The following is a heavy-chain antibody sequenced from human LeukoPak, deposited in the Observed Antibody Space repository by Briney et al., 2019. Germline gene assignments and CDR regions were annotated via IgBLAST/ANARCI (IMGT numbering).Heavy chain of an antibody. CDR2: INPNSGGT. J-gene: IGHJ4*02. CDR1: GYTFTGYY. D-gene: IGHD3-10*01. CDR3: ARPGRVRGVIMDY. Sequence: GASVKVSCKASGYTFTGYYMHWVRQAPGQGLEWMGWINPNSGGTNYAQKFQGGVTMTRDTSISTAYMELSRLRSDDTAVYYCARPGRVRGVIMDYWGQGTLVTVSS. V-gene: IGHV1-2*02.